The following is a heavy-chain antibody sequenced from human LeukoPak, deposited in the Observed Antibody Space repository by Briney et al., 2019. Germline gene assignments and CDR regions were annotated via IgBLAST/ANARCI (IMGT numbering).Heavy chain of an antibody. CDR3: AREGAYYYGSGSYYLLYNWFDP. CDR1: RYTFTGYY. D-gene: IGHD3-10*01. Sequence: ASVKVSCKASRYTFTGYYMHWVRQAPGQGLAWMAWINPNSGGTNYAQKFQGRVTMTRDTSNSTAYMELSSVRSDDTAVYYCAREGAYYYGSGSYYLLYNWFDPWGQGTLVAVSS. J-gene: IGHJ5*02. CDR2: INPNSGGT. V-gene: IGHV1-2*02.